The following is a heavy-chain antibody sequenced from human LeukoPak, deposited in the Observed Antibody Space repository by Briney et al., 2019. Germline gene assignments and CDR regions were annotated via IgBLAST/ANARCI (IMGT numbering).Heavy chain of an antibody. Sequence: GGSLRLSCVASGFMFSYYGIHWVRQSPGKGLEWVAFIRHGGGTEYYADSVKGRFTISRDNSKNSLYLQMKNLKTEDTAVYYCARSRAPTADPDAFDIWGQGTMVSVSS. V-gene: IGHV3-30*02. J-gene: IGHJ3*02. CDR3: ARSRAPTADPDAFDI. CDR1: GFMFSYYG. CDR2: IRHGGGTE. D-gene: IGHD1-14*01.